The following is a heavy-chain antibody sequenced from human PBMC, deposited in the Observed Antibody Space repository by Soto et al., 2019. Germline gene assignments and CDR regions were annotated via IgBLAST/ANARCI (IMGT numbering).Heavy chain of an antibody. Sequence: PSETLSLTCAVSGGSISSGGYSWSWIRQPPGKGLEWIGYIYHSGSPYYNPSLKSRVTISVDTSKNQFSLKLSSVTAADTAVYYCARAYSSGRHESKYFQHWGQGTLVTVS. CDR3: ARAYSSGRHESKYFQH. CDR1: GGSISSGGYS. J-gene: IGHJ1*01. D-gene: IGHD6-19*01. V-gene: IGHV4-30-2*01. CDR2: IYHSGSP.